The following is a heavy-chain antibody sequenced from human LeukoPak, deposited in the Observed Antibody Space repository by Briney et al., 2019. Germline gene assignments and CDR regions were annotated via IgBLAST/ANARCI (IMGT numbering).Heavy chain of an antibody. Sequence: SETLSLTCTVSGGSISSSSYYWGWIRQPPGKGLEWIGSIYYSGSTYYNPSLKSPVTISVDTSKNQFSLKLSSVTAADTAVYYCARGGPSHIVVVTAIPNWFDPWGQGTLVTVSS. CDR3: ARGGPSHIVVVTAIPNWFDP. D-gene: IGHD2-21*02. CDR1: GGSISSSSYY. J-gene: IGHJ5*02. CDR2: IYYSGST. V-gene: IGHV4-39*01.